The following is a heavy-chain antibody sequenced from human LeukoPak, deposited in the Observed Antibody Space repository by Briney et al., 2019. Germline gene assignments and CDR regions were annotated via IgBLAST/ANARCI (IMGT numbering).Heavy chain of an antibody. CDR3: ARDQKYYYGSGSGFWYFDL. D-gene: IGHD3-10*01. V-gene: IGHV4-59*01. CDR1: GGSINYYY. J-gene: IGHJ2*01. Sequence: SETLSLTCTVSGGSINYYYWMWIRQPPGKGLEWIGYIYYSGSTNYNPSLKSRVTISVDTSKNQFSLKLSSVTAADTAVYYCARDQKYYYGSGSGFWYFDLWGRGTLVTVSS. CDR2: IYYSGST.